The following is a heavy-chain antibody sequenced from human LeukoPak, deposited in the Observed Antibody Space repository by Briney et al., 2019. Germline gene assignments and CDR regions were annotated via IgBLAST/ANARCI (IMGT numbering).Heavy chain of an antibody. CDR3: AKGMATIKGSYYYYGMDV. V-gene: IGHV3-30*18. J-gene: IGHJ6*02. D-gene: IGHD5-24*01. CDR1: GFTFSTYS. Sequence: GGSLRLSCTASGFTFSTYSMNWVRQAPGKGLEWVAVISYDGSNKYYADSVKGRFTISRDNSKNTLYLQMNSLRAEDTAVYYCAKGMATIKGSYYYYGMDVWGQGTTVTVSS. CDR2: ISYDGSNK.